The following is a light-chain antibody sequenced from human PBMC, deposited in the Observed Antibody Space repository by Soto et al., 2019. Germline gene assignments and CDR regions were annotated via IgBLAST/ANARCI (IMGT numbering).Light chain of an antibody. CDR3: QQYGSSPPMYT. CDR2: GAS. J-gene: IGKJ2*01. CDR1: QSVSSSY. V-gene: IGKV3-20*01. Sequence: EIVLTQSPGTLSLSPGERATLSCRASQSVSSSYLAWYQQKPGQAPRLLIYGASTRATGIPDRFSGSGSATDFTLTISRLEPEDFAVYYCQQYGSSPPMYTFGQWTKLEIK.